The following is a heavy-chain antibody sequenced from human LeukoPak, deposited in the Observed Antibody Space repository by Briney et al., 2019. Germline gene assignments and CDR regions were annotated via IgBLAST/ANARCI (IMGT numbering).Heavy chain of an antibody. J-gene: IGHJ3*02. V-gene: IGHV4-59*01. CDR2: IYYSGST. CDR3: ARERWMRDAFDI. D-gene: IGHD4-23*01. Sequence: SQTLSLTCTVPGGSISSYYWSWIRQPPGKGLEWIGYIYYSGSTNYNPSLKSRVTISVDTSKNQFSLKLSSVTAVDTAVYYCARERWMRDAFDIWGQGTMVTVSS. CDR1: GGSISSYY.